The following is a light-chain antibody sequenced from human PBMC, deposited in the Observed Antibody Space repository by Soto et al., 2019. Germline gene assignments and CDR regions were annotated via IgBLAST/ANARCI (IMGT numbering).Light chain of an antibody. CDR1: QSVSSSY. CDR2: GAS. J-gene: IGKJ1*01. CDR3: QQYGSSGT. Sequence: EILLTQSPDTLSLSPGERATLSCRASQSVSSSYLAWYQQKPGQAPRLLIYGASSRATGIPDRFSGSGSGTDFTLTISRLEPEDCAVYYCQQYGSSGTFGQGTKVDI. V-gene: IGKV3-20*01.